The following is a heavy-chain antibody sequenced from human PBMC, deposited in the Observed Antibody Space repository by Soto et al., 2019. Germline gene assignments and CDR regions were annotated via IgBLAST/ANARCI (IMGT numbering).Heavy chain of an antibody. Sequence: SLRLSCAASGFSFSDYYMSWIRQAPGKGLEWVSYISSSSSYTNYADSVKGRFTISRDNAKNSLYLQMNSLRAEDTAVYYCARVAPPQDYWGQGTLVTVSS. J-gene: IGHJ4*02. CDR2: ISSSSSYT. CDR1: GFSFSDYY. CDR3: ARVAPPQDY. V-gene: IGHV3-11*05.